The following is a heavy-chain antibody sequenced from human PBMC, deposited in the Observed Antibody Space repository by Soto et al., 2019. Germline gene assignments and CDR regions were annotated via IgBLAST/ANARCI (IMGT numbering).Heavy chain of an antibody. D-gene: IGHD2-8*01. J-gene: IGHJ4*02. Sequence: EVQLLESGGGLVQPGGSLRLSCAASGFTFGGYAMSWVRQAAGKGLEWVSAISGSGGSPYYADSVKGRFTISRDNSKNTLYLQMNSLRAEDTAVYYCAKGDVLMVYAPGGYWGQGTLVTVSS. CDR3: AKGDVLMVYAPGGY. CDR1: GFTFGGYA. CDR2: ISGSGGSP. V-gene: IGHV3-23*01.